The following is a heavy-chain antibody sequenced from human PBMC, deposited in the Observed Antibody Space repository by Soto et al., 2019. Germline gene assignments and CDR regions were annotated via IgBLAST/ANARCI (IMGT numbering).Heavy chain of an antibody. CDR3: AKGMYYYDSSGYRLFDY. Sequence: GGSLRLSCAASGFTFRNYAMNWVRHAPGKGLEWVSGISASGGSTYYADSVKGRFTVSRDNSKNTVFLQMNSLRAEDTAVYFCAKGMYYYDSSGYRLFDYWGQGTLVTVSS. CDR2: ISASGGST. D-gene: IGHD3-22*01. V-gene: IGHV3-23*01. J-gene: IGHJ4*02. CDR1: GFTFRNYA.